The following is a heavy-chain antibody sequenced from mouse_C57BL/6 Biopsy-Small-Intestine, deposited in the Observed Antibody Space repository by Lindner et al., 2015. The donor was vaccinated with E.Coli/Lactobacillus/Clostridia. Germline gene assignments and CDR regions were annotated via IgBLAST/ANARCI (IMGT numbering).Heavy chain of an antibody. CDR3: VSRALES. Sequence: SVKVSCKASGFTINNYYTHWVRQAPGQGLEWVGKINPGGGSTLYAQKFQGRVTVTRDTSANTIYMELNSLTTDDTAVYYCVSRALESWGQGTLVTVSS. CDR1: GFTINNYY. J-gene: IGHJ4*01. CDR2: INPGGGST. V-gene: IGHV1S61*01.